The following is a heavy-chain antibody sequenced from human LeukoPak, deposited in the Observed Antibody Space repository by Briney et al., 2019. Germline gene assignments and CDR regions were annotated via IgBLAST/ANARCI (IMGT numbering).Heavy chain of an antibody. CDR3: ARGLGWLDP. V-gene: IGHV3-7*01. J-gene: IGHJ5*02. Sequence: GGSLRLSCAGSGFTLSGHWMTWLRRAPGKGLEWVANIKYDGSEKQYVDSVKGRFTISGDNAKNSLYLQMNSLRVEDMAVYYCARGLGWLDPWGQGTLVTVST. CDR1: GFTLSGHW. CDR2: IKYDGSEK.